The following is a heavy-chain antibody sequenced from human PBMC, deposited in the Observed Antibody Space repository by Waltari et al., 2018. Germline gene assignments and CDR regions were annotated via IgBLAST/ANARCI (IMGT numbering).Heavy chain of an antibody. V-gene: IGHV1-69*01. CDR2: IIPIFGTA. D-gene: IGHD2-2*01. CDR3: ARVSGRYCSSTSCSHDAFDI. Sequence: QVQLVQSGAEVKKPGSSVKVSCKASGGTFSSYAISWVRQAAGQGLEWMGGIIPIFGTANYAQKFQGRVTITADESTSTAYMELSSLRSEDTAVYYCARVSGRYCSSTSCSHDAFDIWGQGTMVTVSS. J-gene: IGHJ3*02. CDR1: GGTFSSYA.